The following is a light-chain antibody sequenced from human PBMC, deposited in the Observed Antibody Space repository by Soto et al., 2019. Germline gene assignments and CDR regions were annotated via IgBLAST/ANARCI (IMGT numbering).Light chain of an antibody. J-gene: IGKJ1*01. CDR1: QTLLHSSGYNY. V-gene: IGKV2-28*01. CDR3: QQYFSTPWT. Sequence: LPVTPGEPASISCRSSQTLLHSSGYNYLDWYLQKPGQSPQLLIYLGSNRASGVPDRFSGSGSGTDFTLTISSLQAEDVAVYYCQQYFSTPWTFGQGTKVDIK. CDR2: LGS.